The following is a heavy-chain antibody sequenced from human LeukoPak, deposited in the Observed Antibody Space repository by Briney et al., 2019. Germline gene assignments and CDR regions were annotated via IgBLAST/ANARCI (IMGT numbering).Heavy chain of an antibody. D-gene: IGHD6-19*01. CDR3: ARVRQWLVPFFDY. CDR1: GDRLYRNCAA. J-gene: IGHJ4*02. CDR2: AYYRSKWYN. Sequence: SQTLSLTCALSGDRLYRNCAAWHWLRQSPSRGLEWLGRAYYRSKWYNDNARSVKSRITINPDTSKTQFSLQLNSVTPEDTAVYYGARVRQWLVPFFDYWGQGTLVTVSS. V-gene: IGHV6-1*01.